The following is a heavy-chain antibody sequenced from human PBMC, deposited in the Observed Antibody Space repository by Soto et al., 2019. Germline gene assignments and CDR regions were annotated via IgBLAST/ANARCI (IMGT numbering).Heavy chain of an antibody. J-gene: IGHJ1*01. CDR3: ASGLELRQYFQH. D-gene: IGHD1-7*01. Sequence: GASVKVSCKASGYTFTSYGISWVRQAPGQRLEWMGWINAGNGNTKYSQKFQGRVTITRDTSASTAYMELSSLRSEDTAVYYCASGLELRQYFQHWGQGTLVTVLL. CDR2: INAGNGNT. V-gene: IGHV1-3*01. CDR1: GYTFTSYG.